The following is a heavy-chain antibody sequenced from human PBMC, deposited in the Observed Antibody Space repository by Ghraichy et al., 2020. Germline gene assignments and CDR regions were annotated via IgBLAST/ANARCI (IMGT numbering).Heavy chain of an antibody. CDR3: VRDGPGTTPYDY. D-gene: IGHD1-1*01. V-gene: IGHV3-74*01. J-gene: IGHJ4*02. CDR2: INPDATNT. CDR1: GFSLSDYW. Sequence: GESLNISCAASGFSLSDYWMNWVRQAPGKGLVWVSHINPDATNTKYADYVKGRFTVSRDNAKNTLYLQLNSLRAEDTAVYYCVRDGPGTTPYDYWGQGTLVTVSS.